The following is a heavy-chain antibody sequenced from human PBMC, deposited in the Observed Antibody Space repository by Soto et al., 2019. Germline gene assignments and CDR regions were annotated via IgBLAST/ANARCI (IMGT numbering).Heavy chain of an antibody. V-gene: IGHV3-13*04. CDR3: ARSRTDYYYGMDV. Sequence: EVQLVESGGGLVQPGGSLRLSCAASGFTFSSYDMHWVRQATGKGLEWVSAIGTAGDTYYPGSVKGRFTISRENAKNSSYLQMNSLRAGDTAVYYCARSRTDYYYGMDVWGQGTTVTVSS. D-gene: IGHD1-1*01. CDR1: GFTFSSYD. J-gene: IGHJ6*02. CDR2: IGTAGDT.